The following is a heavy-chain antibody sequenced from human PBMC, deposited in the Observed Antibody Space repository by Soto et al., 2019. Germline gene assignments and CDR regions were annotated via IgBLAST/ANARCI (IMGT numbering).Heavy chain of an antibody. Sequence: SETLSLTCAVYGGSFSGYYWSWIRQPPGKGLEWIGEINHSGSTNYNPSLKSRVTISVDTSKNQFSLKLSSVTAADTAVYYCATRGDYYYGMDVWGQGTTVTVS. D-gene: IGHD3-10*01. CDR3: ATRGDYYYGMDV. V-gene: IGHV4-34*01. J-gene: IGHJ6*02. CDR2: INHSGST. CDR1: GGSFSGYY.